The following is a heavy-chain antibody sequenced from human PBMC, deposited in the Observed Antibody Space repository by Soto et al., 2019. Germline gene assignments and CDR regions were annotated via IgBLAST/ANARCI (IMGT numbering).Heavy chain of an antibody. CDR3: ARGSIGVVITGRAFDI. V-gene: IGHV1-46*01. D-gene: IGHD3-22*01. CDR1: GYAFTSYY. J-gene: IGHJ3*02. CDR2: INPSGGST. Sequence: GASVKVSCKASGYAFTSYYMHWVRQAPGQGLEWMGIINPSGGSTSYAQKFQGRVTITRDMSTSTVYMELSSLRSEDSAVYYCARGSIGVVITGRAFDIWGQGTMVTVSS.